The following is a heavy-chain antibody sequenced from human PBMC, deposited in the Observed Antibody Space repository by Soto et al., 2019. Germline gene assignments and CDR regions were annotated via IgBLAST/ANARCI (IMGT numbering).Heavy chain of an antibody. CDR2: IYVTGAV. V-gene: IGHV4-31*03. D-gene: IGHD2-21*01. CDR3: ARLRIATNNYKWFDP. CDR1: GAALNSGNYY. J-gene: IGHJ5*02. Sequence: SETLALSCSVSGAALNSGNYYGSWIPQVPGKGLEWIGHIYVTGAVDYNPSLRDRITISQDTSERQFSLNLRLVTAADTAVYYCARLRIATNNYKWFDPWGQGTLVTVSS.